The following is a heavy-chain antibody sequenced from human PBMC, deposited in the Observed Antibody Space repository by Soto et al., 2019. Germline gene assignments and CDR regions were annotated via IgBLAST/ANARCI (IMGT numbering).Heavy chain of an antibody. CDR2: MNPNSGNT. CDR3: ARERSGSSDY. V-gene: IGHV1-8*01. CDR1: GYTFTSYD. J-gene: IGHJ4*02. Sequence: QVQLVQSGAEVKKPGASVKVSCKASGYTFTSYDINWVRQATGQGLEWMGWMNPNSGNTGYAQKFQGRVTMTRNTSIRTVYMEMSSLGSEDTAGDYWARERSGSSDYWGQGTLVTVSS. D-gene: IGHD1-26*01.